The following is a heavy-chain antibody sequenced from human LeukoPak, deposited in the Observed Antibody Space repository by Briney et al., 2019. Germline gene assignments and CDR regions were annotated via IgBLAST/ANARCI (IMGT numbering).Heavy chain of an antibody. D-gene: IGHD6-13*01. J-gene: IGHJ4*02. CDR1: GGSISSSSYY. CDR2: IYYSGST. CDR3: ARRSIAAAGGLYFDY. Sequence: SETLSLTCTVSGGSISSSSYYWGWIRQPPGKGLEWIGSIYYSGSTYYNPSLKSRVTISVDTSKNQFSLKLSSVTAADTAVYYRARRSIAAAGGLYFDYWGQGTLVTVSS. V-gene: IGHV4-39*01.